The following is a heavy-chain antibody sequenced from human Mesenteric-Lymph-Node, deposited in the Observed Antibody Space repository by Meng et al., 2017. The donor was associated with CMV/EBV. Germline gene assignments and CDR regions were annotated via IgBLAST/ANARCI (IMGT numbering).Heavy chain of an antibody. Sequence: QWGGSGPGEVNPSETLPLPCTVPVDSISSFSYWGWIRQPPGRGLEWIGSVHYTGSTYYSPSLKSRVTVSVDTSKNQFSLRLTSVTAADTAVYYCARPFPSWQSPRLDPFGAWGQGTLVTVSS. J-gene: IGHJ5*02. V-gene: IGHV4-39*01. CDR2: VHYTGST. CDR3: ARPFPSWQSPRLDPFGA. D-gene: IGHD6-19*01. CDR1: VDSISSFSY.